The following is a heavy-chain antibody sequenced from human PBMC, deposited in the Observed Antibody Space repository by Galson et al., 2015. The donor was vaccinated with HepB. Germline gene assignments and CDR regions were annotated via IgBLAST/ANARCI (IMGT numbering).Heavy chain of an antibody. CDR3: ARDERGSGWGGAFDY. V-gene: IGHV3-21*01. J-gene: IGHJ4*02. D-gene: IGHD6-19*01. Sequence: SLRLSCAASGFTFSSYSMNWVRQAPGKGLEWVSSISSSSSYIYYADSVKGRFTISRDNAKNSLYLQMNSLRAEDTAVYYCARDERGSGWGGAFDYWGQGTLVTVSS. CDR2: ISSSSSYI. CDR1: GFTFSSYS.